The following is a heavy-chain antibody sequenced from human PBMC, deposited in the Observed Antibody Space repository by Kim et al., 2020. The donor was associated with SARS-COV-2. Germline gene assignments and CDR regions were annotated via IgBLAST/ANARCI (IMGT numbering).Heavy chain of an antibody. V-gene: IGHV3-9*01. CDR2: ISWNSGSI. Sequence: GGSLRLSCAASGFTFGDYAMHWVRQAPGKGLEWVSGISWNSGSIGYADSVKGRFTISRDNAKNSLYLQMNSLRAEDTALYYCAKDNAHNWNYVGNWFDPWGQGTLVTVSS. J-gene: IGHJ5*02. CDR3: AKDNAHNWNYVGNWFDP. D-gene: IGHD1-7*01. CDR1: GFTFGDYA.